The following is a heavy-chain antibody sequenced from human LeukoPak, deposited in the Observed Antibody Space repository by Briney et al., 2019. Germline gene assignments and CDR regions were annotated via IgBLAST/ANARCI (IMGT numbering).Heavy chain of an antibody. V-gene: IGHV3-48*03. CDR1: GFTFSSYE. Sequence: GGALRLSCAASGFTFSSYEMNWVRQAPGKGLEWVSYISSSGSTIYYADSVKGRFTISRDNAKNSLYLQMNSLRAEDTAVYYCARESHYYGSGSYYGIFDYWGQGTLVTVSS. D-gene: IGHD3-10*01. CDR2: ISSSGSTI. J-gene: IGHJ4*02. CDR3: ARESHYYGSGSYYGIFDY.